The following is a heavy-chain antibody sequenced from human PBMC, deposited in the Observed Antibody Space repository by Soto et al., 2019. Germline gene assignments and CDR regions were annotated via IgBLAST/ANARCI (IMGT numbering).Heavy chain of an antibody. V-gene: IGHV2-5*01. CDR1: GFSLSSTGVG. J-gene: IGHJ4*02. Sequence: GSGPTLVNPTQTLTLTCSFSGFSLSSTGVGVGWIRQPPGKALEWVALIYWNDDKRYSPSLKDRLAISKDTSSNRVVLTITNMDPGDTATYFCAHAGDYDLLTFDHWGPGTLVTVSS. CDR2: IYWNDDK. D-gene: IGHD4-17*01. CDR3: AHAGDYDLLTFDH.